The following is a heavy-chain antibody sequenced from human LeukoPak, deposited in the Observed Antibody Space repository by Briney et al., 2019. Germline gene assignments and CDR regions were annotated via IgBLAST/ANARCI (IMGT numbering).Heavy chain of an antibody. D-gene: IGHD2-2*01. CDR1: GFTFGDYA. Sequence: PGGSLRLSCAASGFTFGDYAMHWVRQAPGKGLEWVSLISWNGGSTYYADSVKGRFTISRDNCKNSLYLQMNSRRAEDTALYYCPKPTGYCSSNSCYDYMDVWRKPT. J-gene: IGHJ6*03. V-gene: IGHV3-43D*04. CDR3: PKPTGYCSSNSCYDYMDV. CDR2: ISWNGGST.